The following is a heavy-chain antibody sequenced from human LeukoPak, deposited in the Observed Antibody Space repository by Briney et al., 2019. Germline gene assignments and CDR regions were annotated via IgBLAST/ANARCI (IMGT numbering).Heavy chain of an antibody. D-gene: IGHD3-3*01. Sequence: ASVKVSCKASGYTFTGYYMHWVRQAPGQGLEWMGWINPNSGGTNYAQKFQGRVTMTRDTSISTAYMELSRLRSDDTAVYYCAGVPYYDFWSAHSWGQGTLVTVSP. CDR3: AGVPYYDFWSAHS. V-gene: IGHV1-2*02. CDR2: INPNSGGT. CDR1: GYTFTGYY. J-gene: IGHJ5*02.